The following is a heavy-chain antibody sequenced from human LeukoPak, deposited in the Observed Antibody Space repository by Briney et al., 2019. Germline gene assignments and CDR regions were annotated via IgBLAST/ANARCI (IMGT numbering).Heavy chain of an antibody. Sequence: SETLSLTCTVSGDSINNNIYYWAWIRQPPGKGLEWIGNIYFTGTTSYSASLKSRVTISVDTPKSQYPLKLSSVSAADTAVYYCARQFGSSHVYYYYYGFDVWGQGATVIVSS. D-gene: IGHD6-6*01. CDR2: IYFTGTT. J-gene: IGHJ6*02. V-gene: IGHV4-39*01. CDR3: ARQFGSSHVYYYYYGFDV. CDR1: GDSINNNIYY.